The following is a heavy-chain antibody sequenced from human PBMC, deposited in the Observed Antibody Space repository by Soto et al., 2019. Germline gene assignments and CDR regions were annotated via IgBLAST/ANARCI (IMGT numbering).Heavy chain of an antibody. CDR1: GGSISSYY. V-gene: IGHV4-59*08. J-gene: IGHJ6*02. Sequence: SETLSLTCTASGGSISSYYWSWIRQPPGKGLEWIGYIYYSGSTNYNPSLKSRVTISVDTSKNQFSLKLSSVTAADTAVYYCARRPVTTKYYYGMDVWGQGTTVTVSS. CDR3: ARRPVTTKYYYGMDV. CDR2: IYYSGST. D-gene: IGHD4-17*01.